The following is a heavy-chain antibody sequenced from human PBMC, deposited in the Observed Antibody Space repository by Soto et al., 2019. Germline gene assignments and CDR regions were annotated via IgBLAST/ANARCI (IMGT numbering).Heavy chain of an antibody. V-gene: IGHV4-39*01. D-gene: IGHD2-2*01. Sequence: SETLSLTCTVSGGSISSSSYYWGWIRQPPGKGLEWIGSMYYSGRTYYNPSLKSRVTISVDTSKNQFSLKLSSVTAADTAVYYCARRGCSGTSCYEDYWGQGTLVTVSS. CDR1: GGSISSSSYY. CDR2: MYYSGRT. CDR3: ARRGCSGTSCYEDY. J-gene: IGHJ4*02.